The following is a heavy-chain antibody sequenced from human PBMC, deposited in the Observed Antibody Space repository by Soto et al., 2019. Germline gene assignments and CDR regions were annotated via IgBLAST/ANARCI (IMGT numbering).Heavy chain of an antibody. CDR1: GFTVSSNY. Sequence: GGSLRLSCAASGFTVSSNYMSWVRQAPGKGLEWVSVIYSGGSTYYADSVKGRFTISRDTAKNSLFLQMNSLRDEDTAVYYCAREGYPFDYWGQGTLVTVSS. V-gene: IGHV3-53*01. CDR2: IYSGGST. CDR3: AREGYPFDY. J-gene: IGHJ4*02. D-gene: IGHD5-12*01.